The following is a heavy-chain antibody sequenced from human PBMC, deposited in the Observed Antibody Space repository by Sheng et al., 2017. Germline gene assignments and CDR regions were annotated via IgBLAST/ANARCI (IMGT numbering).Heavy chain of an antibody. CDR1: GYSISSGYY. D-gene: IGHD1-26*01. J-gene: IGHJ4*02. CDR3: ARAGDVGATIRYFDY. Sequence: QVQLQESGPGLVKPSETLSLTCTVSGYSISSGYYWGWIRQPPGKGLEWIGSIYHSGSTYYNPSLKSRVTISVDTSKNQFSLKLSSVTAADTAVYYCARAGDVGATIRYFDYWGQGTRGHRLL. CDR2: IYHSGST. V-gene: IGHV4-38-2*02.